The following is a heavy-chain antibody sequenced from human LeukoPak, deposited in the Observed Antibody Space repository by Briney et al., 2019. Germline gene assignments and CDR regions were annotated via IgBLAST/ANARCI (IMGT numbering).Heavy chain of an antibody. CDR3: AKDAGYCSGGSCYDIFDY. CDR2: IYSGGST. D-gene: IGHD2-15*01. CDR1: GFTVSSNY. J-gene: IGHJ4*02. V-gene: IGHV3-53*05. Sequence: GGSLRLSCAASGFTVSSNYMSWVRQAPGKGLEWVSVIYSGGSTYYADSVKGRFTISRDNSKNSLYLQMNSLRTEDTALYYCAKDAGYCSGGSCYDIFDYWGQGTLVTVSS.